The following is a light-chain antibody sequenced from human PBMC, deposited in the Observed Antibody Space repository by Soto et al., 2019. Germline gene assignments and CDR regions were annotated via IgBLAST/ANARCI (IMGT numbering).Light chain of an antibody. CDR1: HDIGTY. CDR3: QQFDSVPLT. Sequence: DVQMTQSPSSLSPSVGDRVTITCQASHDIGTYLNWYQHKPGKAPKLLIFDTSHLATGVPARFSGGGSDTYFTFTITNLQPEDFAVYYCQQFDSVPLTFGGGTHVEI. V-gene: IGKV1-33*01. J-gene: IGKJ4*01. CDR2: DTS.